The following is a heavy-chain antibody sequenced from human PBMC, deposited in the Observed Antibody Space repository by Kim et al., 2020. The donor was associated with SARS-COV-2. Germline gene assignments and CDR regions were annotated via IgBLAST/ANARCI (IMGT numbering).Heavy chain of an antibody. Sequence: ASVKVSCKVSGYTLTELSMHWVRQAPGKGLEWMGGFDPEDGETIYAQKFQGRVTMTEDTSTDTAYMELSSLRSEDTAVYYCATGRSLLITGEDYYYGMDVWGQGTTVTVSS. CDR3: ATGRSLLITGEDYYYGMDV. CDR2: FDPEDGET. V-gene: IGHV1-24*01. J-gene: IGHJ6*02. CDR1: GYTLTELS. D-gene: IGHD7-27*01.